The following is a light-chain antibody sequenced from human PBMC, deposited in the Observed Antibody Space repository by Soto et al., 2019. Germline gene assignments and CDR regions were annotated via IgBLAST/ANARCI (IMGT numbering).Light chain of an antibody. Sequence: EIVLTQSPGTLSLSPGERATLSCRASQSVSRSYLAWYQQKVGQAPRLLIYGVSSRATGTPDRFSGSGSGTDFTLTIGRLEPEDFAVYYCQQYGSSPPLTFGGGTKVEIK. J-gene: IGKJ4*01. CDR2: GVS. V-gene: IGKV3-20*01. CDR1: QSVSRSY. CDR3: QQYGSSPPLT.